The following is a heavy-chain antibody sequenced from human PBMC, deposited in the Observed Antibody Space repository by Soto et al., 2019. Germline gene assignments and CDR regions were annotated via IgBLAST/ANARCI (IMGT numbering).Heavy chain of an antibody. CDR3: ARDLPAHIKYYYYYGMDV. CDR1: GFTFSSYW. CDR2: INSDGSST. V-gene: IGHV3-74*01. D-gene: IGHD2-21*01. J-gene: IGHJ6*02. Sequence: GGSLRLSCAASGFTFSSYWMHWVRQAPGKGLVWVSRINSDGSSTSYADSVKGRFTISRDNAKNTLYLQMNSLRAEDTAVYYCARDLPAHIKYYYYYGMDVWGQGTTVTVSS.